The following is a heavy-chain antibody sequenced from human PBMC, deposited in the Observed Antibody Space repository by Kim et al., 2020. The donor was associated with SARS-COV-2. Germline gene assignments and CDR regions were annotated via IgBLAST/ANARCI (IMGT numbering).Heavy chain of an antibody. V-gene: IGHV1-8*01. J-gene: IGHJ4*02. D-gene: IGHD5-12*01. Sequence: TGHEQKFQGRVTMTRNTSISTAYMELSSLRSEDTAVYYCARGGYSGYNFDYWGQGTLVTVSS. CDR3: ARGGYSGYNFDY. CDR2: T.